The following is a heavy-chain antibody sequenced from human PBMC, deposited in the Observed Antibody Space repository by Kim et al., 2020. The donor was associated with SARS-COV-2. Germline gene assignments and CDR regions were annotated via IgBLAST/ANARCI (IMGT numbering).Heavy chain of an antibody. J-gene: IGHJ4*02. V-gene: IGHV1-46*01. CDR2: INPSIGMP. Sequence: ASVKVSCKASGFSSTGYYMHWVRQAPGQGLEWMGSINPSIGMPIYAQKFQGRVTVTRDTSTSTVYMEVRSLTSEDTALYFCAKAPMWYGGNYWGQGTLDT. D-gene: IGHD3-10*01. CDR3: AKAPMWYGGNY. CDR1: GFSSTGYY.